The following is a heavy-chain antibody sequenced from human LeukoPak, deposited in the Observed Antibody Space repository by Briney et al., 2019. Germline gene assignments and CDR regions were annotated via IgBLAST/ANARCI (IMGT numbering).Heavy chain of an antibody. CDR2: INDSEYT. Sequence: TPSETLSLTCAVYGGSFSGNYWSWIRQPPGKGLEWIGEINDSEYTNYNPSLKSRVTISIDTSKNQFSLKLASVTAADTAVYYCAGGHRNWLLSWFDPWGRGTLVTVSS. J-gene: IGHJ5*02. CDR1: GGSFSGNY. CDR3: AGGHRNWLLSWFDP. D-gene: IGHD3-9*01. V-gene: IGHV4-34*01.